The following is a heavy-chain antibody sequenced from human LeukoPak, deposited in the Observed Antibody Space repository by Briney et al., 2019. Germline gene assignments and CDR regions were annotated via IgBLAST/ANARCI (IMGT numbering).Heavy chain of an antibody. CDR2: IRYDASKK. J-gene: IGHJ6*02. Sequence: GGSLRLSCAASGFSFSSYDTHWVRQAPGKGLEWVAFIRYDASKKYYADSVKGRFTISRDNSKNTLYLQMNSLRAEDTAVYYCARSPVVTASRVLDVWGQGTTVTVSS. CDR1: GFSFSSYD. V-gene: IGHV3-30*02. CDR3: ARSPVVTASRVLDV. D-gene: IGHD2-21*02.